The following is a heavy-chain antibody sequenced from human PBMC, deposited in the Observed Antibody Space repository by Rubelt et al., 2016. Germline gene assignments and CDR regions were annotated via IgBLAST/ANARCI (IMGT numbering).Heavy chain of an antibody. Sequence: QVQLQQWGAGLLKPSETLSLTCAVYRGSSSGYYWSWIRQPPGKGLEWIGEINPSGSSNYNPSIRSRVTISVDTSKSQFSLKLSSVTAADTAVYYCARGYGSGSYWNYWGQGTLVSVSS. CDR1: RGSSSGYY. CDR2: INPSGSS. J-gene: IGHJ4*02. D-gene: IGHD3-10*01. V-gene: IGHV4-34*01. CDR3: ARGYGSGSYWNY.